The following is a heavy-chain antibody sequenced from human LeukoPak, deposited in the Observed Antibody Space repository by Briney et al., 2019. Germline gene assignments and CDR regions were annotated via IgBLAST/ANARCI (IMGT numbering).Heavy chain of an antibody. V-gene: IGHV3-30*02. D-gene: IGHD2-15*01. CDR2: IRYDGTNK. CDR3: AKDKDSTNWYFDY. J-gene: IGHJ4*02. Sequence: PGGSLRLSCAASGFTFSSHGMHWVRQAPGKGLEWVAFIRYDGTNKYYADAVKGRFTISRDNSKNTLYLQMNNLRAEDTAVYYCAKDKDSTNWYFDYWGQGTLVTVSS. CDR1: GFTFSSHG.